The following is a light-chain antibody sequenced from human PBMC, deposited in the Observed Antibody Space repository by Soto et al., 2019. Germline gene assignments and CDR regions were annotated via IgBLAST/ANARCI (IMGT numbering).Light chain of an antibody. J-gene: IGKJ4*01. CDR2: GVS. CDR1: QSVTSTY. V-gene: IGKV3-20*01. CDR3: QQFDSSLLT. Sequence: EIVLTQSPGTLSLSPGERATLSCRASQSVTSTYLAWYQQTRGQAPRLLIYGVSSRATGIPDRFSGSGSGTDFTLTISRLEPEDFAVYYCQQFDSSLLTFGGGTKVEIK.